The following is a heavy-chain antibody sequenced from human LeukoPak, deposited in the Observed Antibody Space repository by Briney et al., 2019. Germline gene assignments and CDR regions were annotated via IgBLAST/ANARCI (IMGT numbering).Heavy chain of an antibody. CDR3: ARQRRRAVAGNYYYYYGMDV. J-gene: IGHJ6*02. D-gene: IGHD6-19*01. CDR1: GYTFTSYG. Sequence: ASVKVCCKASGYTFTSYGISWVRQAPGQGLEWMGWISAYNGNTNYAQKLQGRVTMTTDTSTSTAYMELRSLRSDDTAVYYCARQRRRAVAGNYYYYYGMDVWGQGTTVTVSS. V-gene: IGHV1-18*01. CDR2: ISAYNGNT.